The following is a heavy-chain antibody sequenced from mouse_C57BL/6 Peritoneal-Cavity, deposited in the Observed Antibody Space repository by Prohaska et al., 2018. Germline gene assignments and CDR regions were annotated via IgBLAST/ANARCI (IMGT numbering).Heavy chain of an antibody. CDR3: ARLLGDY. CDR1: GIAFRRYW. V-gene: IGHV4-1*01. J-gene: IGHJ4*01. Sequence: EVKLLHSGGGLVQPGVSLKLSCAASGIAFRRYWMSWVRRAPGKGLEWIGEINPDSRTINYAPSLKDKFISSRDNAKNTLYLQMSKVRSEDTALYYCARLLGDYWGQGTSVTVSS. CDR2: INPDSRTI.